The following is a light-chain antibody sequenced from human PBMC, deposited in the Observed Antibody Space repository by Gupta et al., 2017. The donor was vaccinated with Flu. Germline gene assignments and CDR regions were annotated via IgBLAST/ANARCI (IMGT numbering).Light chain of an antibody. J-gene: IGLJ1*01. V-gene: IGLV3-21*02. CDR1: DIGSKS. Sequence: SYVLTQPHSLSVAPGQTARPTCGGKDIGSKSVHWYQQKPGQAPVLVVYDNSDRPSGIPDRFSGSNSGNTATLTITRVEVGDEADYYCQVWDSSSDHYVFGTGTQVTVL. CDR3: QVWDSSSDHYV. CDR2: DNS.